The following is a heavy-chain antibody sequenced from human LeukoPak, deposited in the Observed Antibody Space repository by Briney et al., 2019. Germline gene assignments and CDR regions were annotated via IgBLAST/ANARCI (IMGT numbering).Heavy chain of an antibody. D-gene: IGHD3-10*01. V-gene: IGHV3-74*01. CDR2: ISPDGSVT. J-gene: IGHJ4*02. Sequence: GGSLRLSCAAFGFTLSPYWMFWVRQAPGKRPVWVSRISPDGSVTTYEDSVKGRFTISRDNAKNTLYLQMNSLRVEDTAVYYCARDYYGSGSSPFDYWGQGTLVTVSS. CDR1: GFTLSPYW. CDR3: ARDYYGSGSSPFDY.